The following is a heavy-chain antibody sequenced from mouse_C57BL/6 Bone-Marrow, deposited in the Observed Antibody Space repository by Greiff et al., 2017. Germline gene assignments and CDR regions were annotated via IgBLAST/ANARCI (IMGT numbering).Heavy chain of an antibody. J-gene: IGHJ4*01. Sequence: QVQLQQPGAELVRPGTSVKLSCKASGYTFTSYWMHWVKQRPGQGLEWIGVIDPSDSYTNYNQKFKGKATLTVDTSSSTAYMQLSGLTSEDSAVYYCARGGLPYYYAMDYWGQGTSVTVSS. V-gene: IGHV1-59*01. CDR2: IDPSDSYT. CDR3: ARGGLPYYYAMDY. CDR1: GYTFTSYW.